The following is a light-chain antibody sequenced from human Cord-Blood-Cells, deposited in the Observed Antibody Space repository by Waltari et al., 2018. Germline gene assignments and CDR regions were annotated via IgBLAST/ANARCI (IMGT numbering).Light chain of an antibody. Sequence: EIVLTQSPATLSLSPGERATLSCSASQSVSSYLAWYQQNPGQAPRLLIYDASNRATGIPARFSGSGSGTDFTLTISSLEPEDFAVYYCQQRSNWPGFTFGPGTKVDIK. CDR1: QSVSSY. CDR3: QQRSNWPGFT. J-gene: IGKJ3*01. CDR2: DAS. V-gene: IGKV3-11*01.